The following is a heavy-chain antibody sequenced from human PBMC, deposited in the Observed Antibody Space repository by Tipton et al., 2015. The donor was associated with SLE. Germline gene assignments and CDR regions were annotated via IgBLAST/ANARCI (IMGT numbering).Heavy chain of an antibody. CDR2: IYYTGSS. CDR1: GGSISSSSSY. Sequence: TLSLTCTVSGGSISSSSSYWGWIRQAPGKGLEWIGNIYYTGSSYYSPSLGSRVTMSLDTSKNSFSLRVSSVTAADTAVYYCARVAPTEGLDYWGQGTLVTVSS. V-gene: IGHV4-39*01. J-gene: IGHJ4*02. D-gene: IGHD1-1*01. CDR3: ARVAPTEGLDY.